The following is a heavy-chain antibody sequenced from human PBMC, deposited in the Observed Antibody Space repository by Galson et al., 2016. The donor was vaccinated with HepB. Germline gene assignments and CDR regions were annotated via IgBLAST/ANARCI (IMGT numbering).Heavy chain of an antibody. CDR2: ISGGSSTI. V-gene: IGHV3-48*02. D-gene: IGHD6-19*01. CDR3: AKPFLSSGLYYVDY. J-gene: IGHJ4*02. Sequence: SLRLSCAASGFTFSSSAMNWVRQAPGKGLEWLSHISGGSSTIYYADSVKGRFTVSRDNAKNSLYLQMNSLRDDDTAVYYCAKPFLSSGLYYVDYWGRGTLVTVSA. CDR1: GFTFSSSA.